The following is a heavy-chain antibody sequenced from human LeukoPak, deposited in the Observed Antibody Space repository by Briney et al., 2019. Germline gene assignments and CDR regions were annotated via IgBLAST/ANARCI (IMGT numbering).Heavy chain of an antibody. J-gene: IGHJ4*02. CDR1: GDSISSYNYY. CDR2: LYYTGDT. V-gene: IGHV4-39*07. D-gene: IGHD1-14*01. Sequence: SETLSLTCTVSGDSISSYNYYWDWIRQPPGKGLEWIGSLYYTGDTYYNLSLKSRVTISLDTSKKQFSLKLNSVTAADTAVYYCARSGIAGINYWGQGTLVTVSS. CDR3: ARSGIAGINY.